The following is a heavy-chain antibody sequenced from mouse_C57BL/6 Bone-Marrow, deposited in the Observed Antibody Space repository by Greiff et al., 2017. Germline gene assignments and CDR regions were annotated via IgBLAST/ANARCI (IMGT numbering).Heavy chain of an antibody. J-gene: IGHJ3*01. CDR2: IYPGSGST. Sequence: QVQLQQPGAELVKPGASVKMSCKASGYTFTSYWITWVKQRPGQGLEWIGDIYPGSGSTNYNEKFKSKATLTVDKSSSTAYMQLSSLTSEGSAVYDYAVVSFCYGFTWFAYWGQGTLVTVSA. D-gene: IGHD2-2*01. CDR1: GYTFTSYW. CDR3: AVVSFCYGFTWFAY. V-gene: IGHV1-55*01.